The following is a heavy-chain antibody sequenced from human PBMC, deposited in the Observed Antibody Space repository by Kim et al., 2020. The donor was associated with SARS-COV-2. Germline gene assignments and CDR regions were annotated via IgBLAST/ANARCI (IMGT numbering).Heavy chain of an antibody. CDR1: GYTFTSYW. J-gene: IGHJ4*02. CDR2: INPRSANT. CDR3: ARAWDQNFDF. V-gene: IGHV1-46*01. D-gene: IGHD1-26*01. Sequence: ASVKVSCKASGYTFTSYWIHWVRQAPGQGLEWMGMINPRSANTRYAQNFQGRVTTTSDTSTSTAYMAMSSLRSEDTAVYYCARAWDQNFDFWGQGTLVTV.